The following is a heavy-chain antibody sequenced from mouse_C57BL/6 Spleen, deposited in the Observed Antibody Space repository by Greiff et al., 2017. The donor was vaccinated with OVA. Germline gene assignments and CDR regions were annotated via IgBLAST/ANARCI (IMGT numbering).Heavy chain of an antibody. CDR1: GFTFSSYA. D-gene: IGHD3-2*02. CDR3: ARDPSSDAMDY. Sequence: EVQLVESGGGLVKPGGSLKLSCAASGFTFSSYAMSWVRQTPEKRLEWVATISDGGSYTYYPDNVKGRFTISRDNAKNNLYLQMSHLKSEDKAMYYCARDPSSDAMDYWGQGTSVTVSS. V-gene: IGHV5-4*01. CDR2: ISDGGSYT. J-gene: IGHJ4*01.